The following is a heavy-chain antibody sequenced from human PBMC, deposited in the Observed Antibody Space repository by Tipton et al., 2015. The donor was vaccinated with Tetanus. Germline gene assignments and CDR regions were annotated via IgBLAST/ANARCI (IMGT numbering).Heavy chain of an antibody. CDR3: ARAHCTDGVCNFDF. V-gene: IGHV5-51*01. Sequence: QLVQSGAEVKKPGESLKISCKSSGYTFTSYWIGWVRQKPGKGLEWMGIIYPGDSDTRYSPSFQGQVTISVDKSINTAYLQWSSLKASDTSMFYCARAHCTDGVCNFDFWGQGALVTVAS. J-gene: IGHJ4*02. CDR1: GYTFTSYW. D-gene: IGHD2-8*01. CDR2: IYPGDSDT.